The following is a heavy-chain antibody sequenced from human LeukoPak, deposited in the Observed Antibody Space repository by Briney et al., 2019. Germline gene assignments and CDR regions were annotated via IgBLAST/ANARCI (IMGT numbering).Heavy chain of an antibody. V-gene: IGHV3-23*01. J-gene: IGHJ6*02. CDR2: ISGSGGST. Sequence: GGSLRLSCAASGFTFSSYAMSWVRQAPGKGLEWVSAISGSGGSTYYADSVKGRFTSSRDNSKNTLYLQMNSLRAEDTAVYYCANSGSQLAAAALNQNPHYYYYYGMDVWGQGTTVTVSS. CDR1: GFTFSSYA. D-gene: IGHD6-13*01. CDR3: ANSGSQLAAAALNQNPHYYYYYGMDV.